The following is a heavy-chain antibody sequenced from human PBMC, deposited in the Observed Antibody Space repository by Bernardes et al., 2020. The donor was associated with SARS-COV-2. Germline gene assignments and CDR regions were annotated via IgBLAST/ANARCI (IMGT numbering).Heavy chain of an antibody. Sequence: AVKVSCKASGGTFSSYAISWVRQAPGQGLEWMGGIIPIFGTANYAQKFQCRVTITADESTSTAYMELSSLRSEDTAVYYCASLATAAFDIWGQGTMVTVSS. V-gene: IGHV1-69*13. D-gene: IGHD1-26*01. CDR3: ASLATAAFDI. CDR2: IIPIFGTA. CDR1: GGTFSSYA. J-gene: IGHJ3*02.